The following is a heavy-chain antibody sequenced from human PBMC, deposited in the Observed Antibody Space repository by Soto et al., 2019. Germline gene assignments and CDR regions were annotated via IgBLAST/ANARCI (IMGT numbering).Heavy chain of an antibody. CDR1: GYSFTSYW. D-gene: IGHD1-26*01. CDR2: IYPGDSDT. Sequence: GESLKISCKGSGYSFTSYWIGWVRQMPGKGLEWMGIIYPGDSDTRYSPSFQGQVTISADKSISTAYLQWSSLKASDTAMYYCATLKPYSGSYRWWHDAFDIWGQGTMVTVSS. V-gene: IGHV5-51*01. J-gene: IGHJ3*02. CDR3: ATLKPYSGSYRWWHDAFDI.